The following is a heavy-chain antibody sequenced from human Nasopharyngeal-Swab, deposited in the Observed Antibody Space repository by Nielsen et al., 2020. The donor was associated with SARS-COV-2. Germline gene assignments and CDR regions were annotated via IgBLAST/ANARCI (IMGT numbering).Heavy chain of an antibody. V-gene: IGHV3-9*01. CDR2: ISWNSGSI. CDR3: AKDGTVVGGDYYGMDV. J-gene: IGHJ6*02. CDR1: GFTFDGYA. D-gene: IGHD4-23*01. Sequence: SLKISCAASGFTFDGYAMHWVRQAPGKGLEWVSGISWNSGSIGYADSVKGRFTISRDNAKNSLYLQMNSLRAEDTALYYCAKDGTVVGGDYYGMDVWGQGTTVTVSS.